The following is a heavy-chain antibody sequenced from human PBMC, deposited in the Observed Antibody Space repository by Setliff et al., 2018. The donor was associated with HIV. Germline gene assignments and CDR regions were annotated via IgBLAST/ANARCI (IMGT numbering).Heavy chain of an antibody. CDR1: GDSITTNY. V-gene: IGHV4-59*01. CDR3: ARSIKAALRAGAFDV. D-gene: IGHD2-15*01. J-gene: IGHJ3*01. CDR2: IYYGGST. Sequence: PSETLSLTCTVSGDSITTNYWSWIRQSPGKGLEWIGSIYYGGSTNYNPSLKSRVTTSLDTSRNQVFLNLTSVTAADTAVYYCARSIKAALRAGAFDVWGQGTMVTVSS.